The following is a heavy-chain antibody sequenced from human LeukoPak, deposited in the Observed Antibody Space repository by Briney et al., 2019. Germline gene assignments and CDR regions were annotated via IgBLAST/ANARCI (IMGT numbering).Heavy chain of an antibody. Sequence: GGSLRLSCAASGFTLSSFAMSWVRQAPGKGLEWVSAISGSAGNTYYAASVKGRFTISRDNSQNTVYLQMNSLRVEDTAVYYCAKDRDYEFWSGYYYWGQGALVAVSS. J-gene: IGHJ4*02. CDR1: GFTLSSFA. CDR2: ISGSAGNT. D-gene: IGHD3-3*01. V-gene: IGHV3-23*01. CDR3: AKDRDYEFWSGYYY.